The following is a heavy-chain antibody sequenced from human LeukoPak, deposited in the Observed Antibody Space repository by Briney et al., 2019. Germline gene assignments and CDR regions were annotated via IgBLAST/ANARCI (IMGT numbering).Heavy chain of an antibody. V-gene: IGHV3-33*01. CDR3: ARDLGAKSSTSCYYYYYYGMDV. CDR2: IWYDGSNK. CDR1: GFTFSSYG. D-gene: IGHD2-2*01. Sequence: GGSLRLSCAASGFTFSSYGMHWVRRAPGKGLEWVAVIWYDGSNKYYADSVKGRFTISRDNSKNTLYLQMNSLRAEDTAVYYCARDLGAKSSTSCYYYYYYGMDVWGQGTTVTVSS. J-gene: IGHJ6*02.